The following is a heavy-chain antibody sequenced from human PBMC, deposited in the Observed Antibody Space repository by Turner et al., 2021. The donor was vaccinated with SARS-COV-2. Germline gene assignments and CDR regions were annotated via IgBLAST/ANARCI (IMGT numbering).Heavy chain of an antibody. CDR2: IYYSGRS. J-gene: IGHJ4*02. Sequence: QLQLQESGPGLVKPSETLSLTCTVSGGSISSSSYYWGWIRQSPGKGLEWIGNIYYSGRSYYSPSLEGRVTISVDTSKNQFSLRLSSVTAADTAVYYCASAFFYDSSGYYDYFDHWGQGTLVTVSS. V-gene: IGHV4-39*01. D-gene: IGHD3-22*01. CDR3: ASAFFYDSSGYYDYFDH. CDR1: GGSISSSSYY.